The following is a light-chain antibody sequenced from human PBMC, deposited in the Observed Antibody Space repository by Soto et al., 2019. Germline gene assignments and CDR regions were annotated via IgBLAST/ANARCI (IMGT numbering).Light chain of an antibody. CDR2: QDT. Sequence: SYELTQPPSVSVSPGQTASITCSGDKLGDKYASWYQQKPGQSPVLVIHQDTKRPSGIPERFSGSNSGNTATLTISETQAMDEADYFCQPWDSGSGDFGTGTKVTV. CDR1: KLGDKY. CDR3: QPWDSGSGD. V-gene: IGLV3-1*01. J-gene: IGLJ1*01.